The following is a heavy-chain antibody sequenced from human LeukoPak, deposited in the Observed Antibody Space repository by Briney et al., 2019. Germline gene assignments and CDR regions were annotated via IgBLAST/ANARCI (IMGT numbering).Heavy chain of an antibody. D-gene: IGHD1-7*01. Sequence: NPPETLSLTCAVYGGSFSGYYWSWIRQPPGKGLEWIGEINHSGSTNYNPSLKSRVTISVDTSKNQFSLKLSCVTAADTAVYYCARGPGVTGTIGFDYWGQGTLVTVSS. CDR2: INHSGST. V-gene: IGHV4-34*01. CDR1: GGSFSGYY. J-gene: IGHJ4*02. CDR3: ARGPGVTGTIGFDY.